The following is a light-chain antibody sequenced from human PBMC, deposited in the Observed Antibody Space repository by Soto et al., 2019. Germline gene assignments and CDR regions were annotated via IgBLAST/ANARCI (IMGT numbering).Light chain of an antibody. CDR3: VSYTSSTTYV. V-gene: IGLV2-14*03. CDR1: SSDVGGSNF. Sequence: QSALTQPASVSDSPGQSITISCTGTSSDVGGSNFVSWYQQHPGKPPKLIIYDVANRPSGVSNRFSGSKSGSTASLTIYRLQTEDEADYYCVSYTSSTTYVFGTGTKVTVL. CDR2: DVA. J-gene: IGLJ1*01.